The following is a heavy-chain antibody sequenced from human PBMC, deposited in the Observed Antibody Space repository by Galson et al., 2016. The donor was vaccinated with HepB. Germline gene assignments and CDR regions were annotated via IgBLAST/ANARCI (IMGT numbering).Heavy chain of an antibody. CDR1: GGTFSNYG. CDR2: IIPVFGTT. D-gene: IGHD5/OR15-5a*01. V-gene: IGHV1-69*13. CDR3: ARDRFSDNLGNFYESVF. Sequence: SVKVSCKASGGTFSNYGVSWVRQAPGKGLEWMGGIIPVFGTTKYAQRFQGRLTITADESTGTAFMELTSLNSEDTALYYCARDRFSDNLGNFYESVFWGLGTLVTVSS. J-gene: IGHJ4*02.